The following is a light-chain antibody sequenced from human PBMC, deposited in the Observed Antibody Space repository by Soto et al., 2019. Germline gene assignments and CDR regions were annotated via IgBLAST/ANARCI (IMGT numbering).Light chain of an antibody. V-gene: IGKV3D-15*01. J-gene: IGKJ5*01. CDR3: QQRSKWPIT. CDR1: QSINSD. Sequence: EIGMTQSPATLSVSPGETTILSCRASQSINSDVAWYQQKVGQTPRLLIHGASTRATGIAARFSGSGSGTEFTLTISRVEPQDIAVYFCQQRSKWPITFGQGTRLEI. CDR2: GAS.